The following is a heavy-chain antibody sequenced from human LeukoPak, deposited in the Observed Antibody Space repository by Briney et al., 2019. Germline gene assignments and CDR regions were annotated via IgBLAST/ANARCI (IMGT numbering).Heavy chain of an antibody. J-gene: IGHJ4*02. D-gene: IGHD3-3*01. Sequence: GGSLRLSCEVFGFPVRSRYMTWVRQPPGKGLECVSVIYSGGTTYHIDSVKGRFTISRDISRSTMYLEMNNLRVEVTAIYYCASLEGGPSDGRWGQGTLVTVSS. CDR3: ASLEGGPSDGR. V-gene: IGHV3-53*01. CDR2: IYSGGTT. CDR1: GFPVRSRY.